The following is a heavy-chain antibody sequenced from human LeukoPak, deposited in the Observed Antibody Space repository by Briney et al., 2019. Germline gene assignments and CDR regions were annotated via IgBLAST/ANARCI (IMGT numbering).Heavy chain of an antibody. V-gene: IGHV3-11*01. CDR3: ARYNWYVDV. CDR1: GFTFSDFY. J-gene: IGHJ2*01. CDR2: MSSGNTI. Sequence: GGSLRLSCTASGFTFSDFYMSWSRQAPGKSLEWISHMSSGNTIYYADSVKGRFTISRDNAKNSLYLQMNSLRAEDTAVYYCARYNWYVDVWGRGALVTVSS.